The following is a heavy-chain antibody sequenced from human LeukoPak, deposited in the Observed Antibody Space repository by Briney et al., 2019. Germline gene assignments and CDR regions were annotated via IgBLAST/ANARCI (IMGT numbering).Heavy chain of an antibody. CDR3: ATGGWWELGRAIDY. V-gene: IGHV3-11*04. CDR2: ISNSGSSI. J-gene: IGHJ4*02. D-gene: IGHD1-26*01. CDR1: GFTFSDSY. Sequence: PGGSLRLSCAASGFTFSDSYMTWIRQAPGKGLEWVSYISNSGSSIYYADSVKGRFTTSRDNAKSSLYLQMDSLRAEDTAVYYCATGGWWELGRAIDYWGQGTLVTVSS.